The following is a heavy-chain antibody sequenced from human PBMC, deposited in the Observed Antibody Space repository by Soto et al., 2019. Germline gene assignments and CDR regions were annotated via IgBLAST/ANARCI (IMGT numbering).Heavy chain of an antibody. V-gene: IGHV4-31*03. CDR1: GGSISGGKYY. Sequence: SETLSLTCTISGGSISGGKYYWCWLRRHPGMGMEWIGYIYYSGSTYYNPSLKSRVTISVDTSKNQFSLKLSSVTAADTAVYYCARATYYYDSSGYYLPDYWGQGTLVTVSS. D-gene: IGHD3-22*01. CDR2: IYYSGST. CDR3: ARATYYYDSSGYYLPDY. J-gene: IGHJ4*02.